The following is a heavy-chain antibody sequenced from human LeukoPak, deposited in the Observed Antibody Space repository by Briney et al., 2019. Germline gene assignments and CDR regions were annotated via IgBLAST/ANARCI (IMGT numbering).Heavy chain of an antibody. J-gene: IGHJ3*02. V-gene: IGHV5-51*01. D-gene: IGHD3-10*01. Sequence: GESLKISCKGSGYRFTSYWIGLVRQMPGKGLEWMVIIYPGDSDTRYSPSFQGQVTISADKSISTAYLQWSSLKASDTAMYYCARHLNEYYYGSGSRFDAFDIWGQGTMVTVSS. CDR1: GYRFTSYW. CDR2: IYPGDSDT. CDR3: ARHLNEYYYGSGSRFDAFDI.